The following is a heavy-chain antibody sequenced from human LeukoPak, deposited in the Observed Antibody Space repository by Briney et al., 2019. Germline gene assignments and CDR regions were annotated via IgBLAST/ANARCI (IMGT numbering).Heavy chain of an antibody. CDR1: GFSFSDHY. J-gene: IGHJ1*01. CDR3: ARGTRWLGKVGDC. CDR2: ISGSGSII. Sequence: GGSLRLSCAASGFSFSDHYMSWIRQAPGKGLEWISYISGSGSIILYADSVKGRCIISRDNAKNSLYLQMNCLRAEDTAVYYCARGTRWLGKVGDCWGQGTLATVSS. V-gene: IGHV3-11*01. D-gene: IGHD6-19*01.